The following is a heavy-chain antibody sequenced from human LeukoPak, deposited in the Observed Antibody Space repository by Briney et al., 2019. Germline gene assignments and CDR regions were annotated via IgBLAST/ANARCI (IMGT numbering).Heavy chain of an antibody. J-gene: IGHJ4*02. V-gene: IGHV3-21*01. Sequence: GGSLRLSCAASGFTFSSYRMNWVRQAPGKGLEWVSSISSSSLYIYYADSVKGRFTISRDNAKNSLYLQMNSLRAEDTGVYYCARRVAVADNYFDYWGQGTLVTVSS. CDR2: ISSSSLYI. CDR1: GFTFSSYR. CDR3: ARRVAVADNYFDY. D-gene: IGHD6-19*01.